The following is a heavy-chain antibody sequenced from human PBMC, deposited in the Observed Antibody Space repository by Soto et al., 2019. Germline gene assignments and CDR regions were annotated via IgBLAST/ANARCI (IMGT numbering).Heavy chain of an antibody. J-gene: IGHJ4*02. CDR2: ISAYNGNT. V-gene: IGHV1-18*01. Sequence: QVQLVQSGAEVKKPGASVKVSCKTSGYTFTNFGLSWVRQAPGQGLEWMGWISAYNGNTNYAQNFQGRVTMTTDTSTSTAYMELRRLRSDDTAFYDCARGGTPTDYWCQGTLVTVCS. CDR3: ARGGTPTDY. CDR1: GYTFTNFG. D-gene: IGHD3-16*01.